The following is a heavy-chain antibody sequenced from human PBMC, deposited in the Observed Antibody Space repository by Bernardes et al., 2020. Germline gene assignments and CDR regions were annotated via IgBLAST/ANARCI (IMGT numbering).Heavy chain of an antibody. CDR1: GGSISSSSYY. J-gene: IGHJ5*02. CDR3: ARHVGGQWLNQGFDP. V-gene: IGHV4-39*01. CDR2: IYYSGST. D-gene: IGHD6-19*01. Sequence: ETLSLTCTVSGGSISSSSYYWGWIRQPPGKGLEWIGSIYYSGSTYYNPSLKSRVTISVDTSKNQFSLKLSSVTAADTAVYYCARHVGGQWLNQGFDPWGQGTLVTVSS.